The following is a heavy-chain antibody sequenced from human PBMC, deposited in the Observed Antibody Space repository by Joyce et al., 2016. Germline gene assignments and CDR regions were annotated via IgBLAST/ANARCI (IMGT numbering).Heavy chain of an antibody. V-gene: IGHV3-30*03. CDR1: GFSFTVYG. CDR2: IAKDGRKK. Sequence: QAQLVDSGGGVVQPGRSLGLSCAASGFSFTVYGMHWVRQAPGKGLGWVAFIAKDGRKKYYADAVKGRFTISRDNSKSTLFLQMSSLRSNDTAVYYGARHSQDYANYVLDDWGQGTLVTVSA. D-gene: IGHD4-11*01. CDR3: ARHSQDYANYVLDD. J-gene: IGHJ4*02.